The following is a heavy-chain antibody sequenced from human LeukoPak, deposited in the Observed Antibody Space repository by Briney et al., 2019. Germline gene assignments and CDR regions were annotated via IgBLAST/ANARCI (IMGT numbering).Heavy chain of an antibody. Sequence: ASVKVSCKASGYTLTGYYMHWVRQAPGQGLEWMGWINPNSGGTNYAQKFQGRVTMTRDTSISTAYMELSRLRSDDTAVYYCARDRGQWSPERAAYYFDYWGQGTLVTVSS. V-gene: IGHV1-2*02. D-gene: IGHD6-19*01. CDR2: INPNSGGT. CDR1: GYTLTGYY. J-gene: IGHJ4*02. CDR3: ARDRGQWSPERAAYYFDY.